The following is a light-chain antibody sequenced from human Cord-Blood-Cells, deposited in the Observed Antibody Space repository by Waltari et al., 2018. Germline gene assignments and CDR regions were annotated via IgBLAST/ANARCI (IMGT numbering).Light chain of an antibody. CDR1: QCVTSN. J-gene: IGKJ1*01. CDR3: QQYNNGPPWT. Sequence: EIVMTQSPATLSVSPGARATLSVRASQCVTSNLAWYQQKPAEAPRLLIYGASTSATVIPARFSGSGSGTEFTLTISSLQSEEFAVYYCQQYNNGPPWTFGQGTKVEIK. CDR2: GAS. V-gene: IGKV3-15*01.